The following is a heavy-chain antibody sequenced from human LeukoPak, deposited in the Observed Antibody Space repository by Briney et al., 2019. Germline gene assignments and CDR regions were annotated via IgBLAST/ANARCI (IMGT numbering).Heavy chain of an antibody. J-gene: IGHJ3*02. CDR3: ARDGPDAFDI. CDR1: GFTFSSYA. V-gene: IGHV3-64*01. CDR2: ISSNGGST. Sequence: GGSLRLSCAASGFTFSSYAMPWVRQAPGKGLDYVSAISSNGGSTYYANSVKGRFTISRDNSKNTLYLQMGSLRAEDMAVYYCARDGPDAFDIWGQGTMVTVSS.